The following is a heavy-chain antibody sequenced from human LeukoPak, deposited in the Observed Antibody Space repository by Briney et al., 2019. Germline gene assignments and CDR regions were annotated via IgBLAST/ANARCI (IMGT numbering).Heavy chain of an antibody. V-gene: IGHV3-23*01. J-gene: IGHJ4*02. D-gene: IGHD1-1*01. CDR1: GFTFSSYA. CDR2: ISGSGGST. Sequence: GGSLRLSCAASGFTFSSYAMSWVRQAPGKGPEWVSAISGSGGSTYYADSVKGRFTISRDNSKNTLYLQMNSLRAEDTAVYDCAKDEVQNIDYWGQGTLVTVSS. CDR3: AKDEVQNIDY.